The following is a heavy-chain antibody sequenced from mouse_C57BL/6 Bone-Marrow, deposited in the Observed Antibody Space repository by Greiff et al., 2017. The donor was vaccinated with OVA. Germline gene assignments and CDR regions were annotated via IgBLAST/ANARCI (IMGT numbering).Heavy chain of an antibody. CDR1: GYNFTGYW. Sequence: QVQLQQSGAELMKPGASVKLSCTASGYNFTGYWIEWVKQRPGHGLEWIGGILPGSGSTNYTEKFKGKAPFPADTSSNTAYLPLSSLTTEDSAIDYCARAKGYYAMDYWGQGTSVTVSS. V-gene: IGHV1-9*01. J-gene: IGHJ4*01. CDR2: ILPGSGST. CDR3: ARAKGYYAMDY.